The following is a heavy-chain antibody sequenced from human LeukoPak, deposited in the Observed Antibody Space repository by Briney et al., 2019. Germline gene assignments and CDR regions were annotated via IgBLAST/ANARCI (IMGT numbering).Heavy chain of an antibody. CDR1: GYTFTAYA. D-gene: IGHD6-6*01. CDR2: INVGNGNT. V-gene: IGHV1-3*01. Sequence: ASVKVSCKAPGYTFTAYAINWVRQAPGQRLEWMGWINVGNGNTKYSQKFQGRVTMTRDTSISTAYMELSRLRSDDTAVYYCARAARAYSSSPGDYWGQGTLVTVSS. CDR3: ARAARAYSSSPGDY. J-gene: IGHJ4*02.